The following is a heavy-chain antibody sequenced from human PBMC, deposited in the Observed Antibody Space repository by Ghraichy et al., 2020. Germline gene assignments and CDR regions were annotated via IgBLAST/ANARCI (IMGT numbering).Heavy chain of an antibody. CDR2: INHSGST. V-gene: IGHV4-34*01. D-gene: IGHD2-2*01. J-gene: IGHJ4*02. CDR3: ARRGKGGGYCSSTSCYLGANGMY. CDR1: GGSFSGYY. Sequence: SETLSLTCAVYGGSFSGYYWSWIRQPPGKGLEWIGEINHSGSTNYNPSLKSRVTISVDTSKNQFSLKLSSVTAADTAVYYCARRGKGGGYCSSTSCYLGANGMYWGQGTLVTVSS.